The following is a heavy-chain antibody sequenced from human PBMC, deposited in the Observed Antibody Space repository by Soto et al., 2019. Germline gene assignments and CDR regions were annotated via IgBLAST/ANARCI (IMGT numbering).Heavy chain of an antibody. D-gene: IGHD3-10*01. J-gene: IGHJ4*02. V-gene: IGHV4-34*01. CDR2: INHSGST. CDR3: ARGSRTPGDY. CDR1: GGSFSGYY. Sequence: QVQLQQWGAGLLKPSETLSLTCAVYGGSFSGYYWSWIRQPPGKGLEWIGEINHSGSTNYNPSLKSRVTISVDTSKNQFSLKLSSVTAADTAVYYCARGSRTPGDYWRQGTLVTVSS.